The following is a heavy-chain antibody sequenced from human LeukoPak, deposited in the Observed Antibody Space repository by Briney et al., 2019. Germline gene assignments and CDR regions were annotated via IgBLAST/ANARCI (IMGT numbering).Heavy chain of an antibody. Sequence: SETLSLTCTVSGGSITTDYWSWLRQPPGKGLEWIGYISYSGSSNYNPSLKSRVTISIDKSKNQFSLKLTSVTAADTAVYYCARVSGGFAYYFDFWGQGTLVTVSS. CDR2: ISYSGSS. CDR1: GGSITTDY. CDR3: ARVSGGFAYYFDF. V-gene: IGHV4-59*01. D-gene: IGHD2-15*01. J-gene: IGHJ4*02.